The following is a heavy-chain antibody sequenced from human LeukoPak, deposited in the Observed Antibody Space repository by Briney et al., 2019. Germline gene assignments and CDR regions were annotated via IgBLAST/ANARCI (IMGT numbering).Heavy chain of an antibody. V-gene: IGHV4-59*01. CDR3: ARGGMWYSGYDLFDP. Sequence: SETLSLTCTVSGGSISSYYWSWIRQPPGKGLEWIGYIYYSGGTNYNPSLKSRVTISVDTSKNQFSLKLSSVTAADTAVYYCARGGMWYSGYDLFDPWGQGTLVTVSS. J-gene: IGHJ5*02. D-gene: IGHD5-12*01. CDR2: IYYSGGT. CDR1: GGSISSYY.